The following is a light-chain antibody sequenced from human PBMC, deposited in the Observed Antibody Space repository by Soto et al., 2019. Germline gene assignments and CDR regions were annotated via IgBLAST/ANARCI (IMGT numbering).Light chain of an antibody. CDR1: QRSSSN. CDR3: QQFHNWPLT. J-gene: IGKJ4*01. V-gene: IGKV3D-15*01. CDR2: GAS. Sequence: EIVMTQSPATLSVSPGERATLSCRASQRSSSNLAWYQQKPGQAPRLLIYGASTRATGIPARFSGSGSGTEFTLIISSLQSEDFAVYYCQQFHNWPLTFGGGTNVEIK.